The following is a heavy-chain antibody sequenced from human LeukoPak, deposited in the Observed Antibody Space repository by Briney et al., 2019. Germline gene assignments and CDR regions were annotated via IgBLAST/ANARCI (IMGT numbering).Heavy chain of an antibody. D-gene: IGHD5-18*01. CDR3: AKDKGRGYSYLDY. V-gene: IGHV3-9*01. CDR2: ITWNSGSI. J-gene: IGHJ4*02. CDR1: GFTFDDYA. Sequence: PGRSLRLSCAASGFTFDDYAIHWVRQAPGKGLEWVSGITWNSGSIVYADSVKGRFTISRDNAKKSLYLQMNSLRAEDTALDYCAKDKGRGYSYLDYCGQGTLVTVSS.